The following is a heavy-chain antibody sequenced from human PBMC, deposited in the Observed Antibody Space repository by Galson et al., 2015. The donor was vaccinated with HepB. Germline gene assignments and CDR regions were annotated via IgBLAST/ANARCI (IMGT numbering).Heavy chain of an antibody. Sequence: SVKVSCKASGYTFTGYYIHWVRQAPGQGLEWMGWINPNSGATNYAQKFQGRVTMTRDTSISTAYMELSRLRSDDTAAYYCTKEQQPWELRYYFEYWGQGTQVTVSS. CDR1: GYTFTGYY. J-gene: IGHJ4*02. D-gene: IGHD1-7*01. CDR3: TKEQQPWELRYYFEY. CDR2: INPNSGAT. V-gene: IGHV1-2*02.